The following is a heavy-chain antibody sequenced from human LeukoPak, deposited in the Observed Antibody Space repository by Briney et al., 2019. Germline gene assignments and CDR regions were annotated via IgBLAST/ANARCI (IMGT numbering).Heavy chain of an antibody. D-gene: IGHD4-23*01. V-gene: IGHV3-74*01. CDR2: INSDGSST. CDR3: ARTVAREYYFDY. J-gene: IGHJ4*02. CDR1: GFTFSSYW. Sequence: GGSLRLSRAASGFTFSSYWMHWVRQAPGKGLVWVSRINSDGSSTSYADSVKGRFTISRDNAKNTLYLQMNSLRAEDTAVYYCARTVAREYYFDYWGQGTLVTVSS.